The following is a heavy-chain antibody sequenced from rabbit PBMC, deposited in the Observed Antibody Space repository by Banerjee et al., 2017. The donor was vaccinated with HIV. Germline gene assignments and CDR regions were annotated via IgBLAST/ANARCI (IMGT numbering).Heavy chain of an antibody. CDR1: GFSFNNKYV. J-gene: IGHJ4*01. CDR2: IYAGSHSST. V-gene: IGHV1S45*01. D-gene: IGHD8-1*01. CDR3: ARTAGYTDNGYFYFNL. Sequence: QEQLEESGGDLVKPEGSLTLTCTASGFSFNNKYVMCWVRQAPGKGPEWIACIYAGSHSSTYFASWAKGRFTISKTSSTTVTLQMTSLTAADTATYFCARTAGYTDNGYFYFNLWGPGTLVTVS.